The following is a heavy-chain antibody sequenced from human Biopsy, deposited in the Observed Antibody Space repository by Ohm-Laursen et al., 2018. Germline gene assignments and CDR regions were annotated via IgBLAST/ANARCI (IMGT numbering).Heavy chain of an antibody. J-gene: IGHJ6*04. Sequence: ASVKVSCKASGGTFTTYGFNWVRQAPGQGLEWMGRIIPILGRPTYAQKFQGRVTITVDTSTGTVFMDLSTLRSEDSALYYCAREQHPYIDVLTDSFSYVPMDVWGAGTTVTVSS. CDR1: GGTFTTYG. D-gene: IGHD3-9*01. V-gene: IGHV1-69*04. CDR3: AREQHPYIDVLTDSFSYVPMDV. CDR2: IIPILGRP.